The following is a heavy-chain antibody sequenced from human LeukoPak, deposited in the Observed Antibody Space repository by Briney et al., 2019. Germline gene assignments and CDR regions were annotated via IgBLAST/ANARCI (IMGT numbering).Heavy chain of an antibody. D-gene: IGHD6-13*01. J-gene: IGHJ5*02. CDR3: ASTTYSSSWANSWFDP. CDR2: IYTSGST. Sequence: PSETLSLTCTVSGGSISSYYWSWIRQPAGKGLEWIGRIYTSGSTNYNPSLKSRVTMSVDTSKNQFSLKLSSVTAADTAVYYCASTTYSSSWANSWFDPWGQGTLVTVSS. V-gene: IGHV4-4*07. CDR1: GGSISSYY.